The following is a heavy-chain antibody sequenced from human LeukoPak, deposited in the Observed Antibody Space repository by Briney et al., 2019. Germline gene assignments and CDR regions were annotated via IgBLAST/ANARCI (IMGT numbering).Heavy chain of an antibody. J-gene: IGHJ4*02. CDR2: IHYSGST. CDR3: ARAAADTNSWYYFDY. V-gene: IGHV4-30-4*01. D-gene: IGHD2/OR15-2a*01. Sequence: SQTLSLTCTVSGDSISSGDHYWSWIRQPPGKGLEWIGYIHYSGSTYYNPSVKSRVIISVAMSKNQFFLSLDSLTAADSAVYYCARAAADTNSWYYFDYWGQGTLVTVSS. CDR1: GDSISSGDHY.